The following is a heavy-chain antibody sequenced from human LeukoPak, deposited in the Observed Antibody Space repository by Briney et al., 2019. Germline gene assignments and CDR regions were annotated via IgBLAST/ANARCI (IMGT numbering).Heavy chain of an antibody. D-gene: IGHD3-3*01. J-gene: IGHJ4*02. Sequence: ASVKVSCKASGYTFTGYCMHWVRQAPGQGLEWMGWINPNSGGTNYAQKFQGRVTMTRDTSISTAYMELSRLRSDDTAVYYCARGRDYDFWSGYLLLTVWGQGTLVTVSS. CDR3: ARGRDYDFWSGYLLLTV. V-gene: IGHV1-2*02. CDR2: INPNSGGT. CDR1: GYTFTGYC.